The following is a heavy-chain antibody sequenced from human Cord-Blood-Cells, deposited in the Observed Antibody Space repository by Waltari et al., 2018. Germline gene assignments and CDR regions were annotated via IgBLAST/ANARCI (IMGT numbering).Heavy chain of an antibody. D-gene: IGHD6-19*01. CDR2: IYYSGST. CDR1: GGSISSSSYY. CDR3: AAGIAVAVWYFDL. V-gene: IGHV4-39*01. Sequence: QLQLQESGPGLVKPSETLSLTCTVSGGSISSSSYYWGWIHQPPGKGLEWIGSIYYSGSTYYNPSLKSRVTISVDTSKNQFSLKLSSVTAADTAVYYCAAGIAVAVWYFDLWGRGTLVTVSS. J-gene: IGHJ2*01.